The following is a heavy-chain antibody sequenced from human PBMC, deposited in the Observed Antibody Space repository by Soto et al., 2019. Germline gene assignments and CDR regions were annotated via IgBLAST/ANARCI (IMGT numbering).Heavy chain of an antibody. CDR3: ASSAGHPGDFFYYNGMDV. V-gene: IGHV4-4*08. D-gene: IGHD3-10*01. J-gene: IGHJ6*02. Sequence: SETPSLTWSGFVECISSYYGHWIWKHTGKGLEWIGYVYTSDYTRYSSSLKSRVTISVDTSKSQFYLRLNSVTAADTAVYYCASSAGHPGDFFYYNGMDVWGQGTKVTVS. CDR1: VECISSYY. CDR2: VYTSDYT.